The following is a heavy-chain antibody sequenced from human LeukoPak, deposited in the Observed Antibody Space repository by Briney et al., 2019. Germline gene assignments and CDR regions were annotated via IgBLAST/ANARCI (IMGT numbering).Heavy chain of an antibody. J-gene: IGHJ4*02. Sequence: GGSLRLSCAASGFTFSSYAMSWVRQAPGKGLEWVSAISGSGGSTYYADSVKGRFTISRDNSKNTLFLQMNSLRLEDTALYYCAKDLYYFDQWGQGTLVTVSS. CDR3: AKDLYYFDQ. CDR1: GFTFSSYA. V-gene: IGHV3-23*01. CDR2: ISGSGGST.